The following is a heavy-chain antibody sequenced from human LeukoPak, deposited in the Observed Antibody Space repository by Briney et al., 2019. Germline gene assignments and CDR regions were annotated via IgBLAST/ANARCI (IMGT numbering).Heavy chain of an antibody. CDR1: GFTFSSYS. CDR3: ARGHLHYYGSGRPPG. V-gene: IGHV3-21*01. CDR2: ISSSSSYI. J-gene: IGHJ4*02. Sequence: GGSLRLSCAASGFTFSSYSMNWVRQAPGKGLEWVSSISSSSSYIYYADSVKGRFTISRDNAKNSLYLQMNSLRAEDTAVYYCARGHLHYYGSGRPPGWGQGTLVTVSS. D-gene: IGHD3-10*01.